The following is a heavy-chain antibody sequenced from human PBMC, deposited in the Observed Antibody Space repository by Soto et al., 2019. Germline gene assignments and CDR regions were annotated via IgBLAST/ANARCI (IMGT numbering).Heavy chain of an antibody. D-gene: IGHD4-4*01. Sequence: AATLPLAWCVSSGCSTSYHGSLLRPFPGKGLEWIAYTSYTGNTNYNPSLQSRVTISMDTSRNQLSLKLTSMTAADTAVYYCARDLNAGFTNYFDPWGQGPLVTGSA. CDR3: ARDLNAGFTNYFDP. V-gene: IGHV4-59*01. J-gene: IGHJ5*02. CDR2: TSYTGNT. CDR1: SGCSTSYH.